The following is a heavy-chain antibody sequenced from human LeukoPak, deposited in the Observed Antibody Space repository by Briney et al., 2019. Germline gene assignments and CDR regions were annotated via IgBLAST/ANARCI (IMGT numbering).Heavy chain of an antibody. Sequence: GRSLRLSCATSGFTFTAYGLHWVRQAPGMGLEWVAVVWVDGNNKFYADSVKGRFTISRDNSRSTLYLHMNSPRDDDTAVYYCAKAARLGPSHFDYWGRGTLVTVSS. CDR3: AKAARLGPSHFDY. CDR2: VWVDGNNK. CDR1: GFTFTAYG. V-gene: IGHV3-33*03. J-gene: IGHJ4*02. D-gene: IGHD6-25*01.